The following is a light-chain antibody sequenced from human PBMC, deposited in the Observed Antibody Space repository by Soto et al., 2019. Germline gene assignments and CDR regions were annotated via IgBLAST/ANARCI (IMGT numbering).Light chain of an antibody. J-gene: IGKJ1*01. CDR2: DAT. CDR3: QQYGSTPWT. CDR1: QRVSNDF. V-gene: IGKV3D-20*01. Sequence: VVLTQFPGTLSLSPGETATLSCGASQRVSNDFLGWYQQKPGLPPRLVIYDATSRANGIPERFSGRGSGTHFTLTISRLEPEDFAVYYCQQYGSTPWTFGGGTKVEMK.